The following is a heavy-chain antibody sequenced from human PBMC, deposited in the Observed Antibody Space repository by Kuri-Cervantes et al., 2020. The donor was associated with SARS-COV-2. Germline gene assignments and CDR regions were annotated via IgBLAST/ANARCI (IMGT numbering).Heavy chain of an antibody. CDR1: GFTFSSYD. CDR3: AKDFGYYGSEAYDY. J-gene: IGHJ4*02. V-gene: IGHV3-13*01. CDR2: IGTAGDT. Sequence: GGSLRLSCAASGFTFSSYDMHWVRQATGKGLEWVSAIGTAGDTYYPGSVKGRFTISRENAKNSLYLQMNSLRAGDTALYYCAKDFGYYGSEAYDYWGQGTLVTVSS. D-gene: IGHD3-10*01.